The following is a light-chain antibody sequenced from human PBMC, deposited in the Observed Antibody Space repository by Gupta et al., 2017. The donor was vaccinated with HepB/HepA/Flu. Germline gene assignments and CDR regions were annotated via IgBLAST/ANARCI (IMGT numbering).Light chain of an antibody. J-gene: IGKJ1*01. CDR3: QQYKNWPLGT. V-gene: IGKV3-15*01. CDR2: GAS. Sequence: IVMTQSPATLSVSPGERATLSCRASQSVSSNLAWYQQKPGQAPRLLIYGASTRATGIPARFSGSGYGTEFTLTISSRQSEDFAVYYCQQYKNWPLGTFGQGTKVEIK. CDR1: QSVSSN.